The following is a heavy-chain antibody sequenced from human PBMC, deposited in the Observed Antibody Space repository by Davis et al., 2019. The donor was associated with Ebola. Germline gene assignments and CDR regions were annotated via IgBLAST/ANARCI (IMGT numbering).Heavy chain of an antibody. J-gene: IGHJ4*02. CDR3: ARDHPEGKVLNY. CDR1: GFTFSGYW. Sequence: GESLKISCAASGFTFSGYWMHWVRQAPGKGLVWVSRISSDGSSTNYADSVKGRFTISRDNARNTLFLQMDSLGVEDTVVYYCARDHPEGKVLNYWGQGTLVTVSS. V-gene: IGHV3-74*01. CDR2: ISSDGSST. D-gene: IGHD1-1*01.